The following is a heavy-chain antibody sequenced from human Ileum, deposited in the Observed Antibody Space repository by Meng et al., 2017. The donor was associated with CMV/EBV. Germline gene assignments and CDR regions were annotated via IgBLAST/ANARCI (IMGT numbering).Heavy chain of an antibody. CDR3: ARSRVYWYFDL. V-gene: IGHV4-34*01. CDR2: ISHSGIT. Sequence: QAQLQQWGAGLLKPSETRSPTCAGYGGSFSDYYWSGIRQPPGKGLEWIGEISHSGITNYNPSLKSRVTISIDTSKKQFSLKLSSVTAADTAVYYCARSRVYWYFDLWGRGTLVTVSS. J-gene: IGHJ2*01. CDR1: GGSFSDYY.